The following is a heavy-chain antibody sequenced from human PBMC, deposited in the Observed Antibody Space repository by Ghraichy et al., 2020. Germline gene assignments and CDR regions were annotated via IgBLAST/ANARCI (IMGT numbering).Heavy chain of an antibody. V-gene: IGHV1-24*01. J-gene: IGHJ6*02. CDR1: GYTLTELS. D-gene: IGHD3-3*01. Sequence: ASVKVSCKVSGYTLTELSMHWVRQAPGKGLEWMGGFDPEDGETIYAQKFQGRVTMTEDTSTDTAYMELSSLRSEDTAVYYCATRSVLRFLEPYGMDVWGQGTTVTVSS. CDR3: ATRSVLRFLEPYGMDV. CDR2: FDPEDGET.